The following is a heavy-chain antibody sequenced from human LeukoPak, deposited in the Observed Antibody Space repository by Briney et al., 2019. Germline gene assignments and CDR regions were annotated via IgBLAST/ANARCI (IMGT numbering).Heavy chain of an antibody. V-gene: IGHV1-18*01. CDR2: ISAYNGNT. J-gene: IGHJ6*02. CDR3: ARDHPILLWFGELSYGMDV. CDR1: GYTFTSYG. Sequence: ASVRVSCKASGYTFTSYGISWVRQAPGQGLEWMGWISAYNGNTNYAQKLQGRVTMTTDTSTSTAYMELRSLRSDDTAVYYCARDHPILLWFGELSYGMDVWGQGTTVTVSS. D-gene: IGHD3-10*01.